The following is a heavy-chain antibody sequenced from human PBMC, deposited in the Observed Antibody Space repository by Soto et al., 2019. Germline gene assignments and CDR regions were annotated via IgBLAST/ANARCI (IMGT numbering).Heavy chain of an antibody. CDR2: VSSSGTST. V-gene: IGHV3-23*01. D-gene: IGHD2-21*01. J-gene: IGHJ5*02. CDR3: SNRGRNEGRCDS. Sequence: GGSLTLSCAASGFTFSSFAMRWVRQAPGKGLEWVSTVSSSGTSTYYADSVKGFFTISRDNSKNTLYLQMNSLRAEDTAIYYCSNRGRNEGRCDSWGQGTLVTVPQ. CDR1: GFTFSSFA.